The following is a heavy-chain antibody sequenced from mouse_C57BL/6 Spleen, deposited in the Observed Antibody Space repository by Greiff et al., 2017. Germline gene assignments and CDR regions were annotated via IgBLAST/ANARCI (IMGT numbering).Heavy chain of an antibody. CDR3: ARSATTVVLDY. D-gene: IGHD1-1*01. V-gene: IGHV1-82*01. Sequence: QVQLQQSGPELVKPGASVKISCKASGYAFSSSWLNWVKQRPGKGLVWIGRIYPGDGDTNYNGKFKGKATLTADKSSSTAYMQLSSLTSEDSAVYFCARSATTVVLDYGGQGTTLTVSS. CDR1: GYAFSSSW. CDR2: IYPGDGDT. J-gene: IGHJ2*01.